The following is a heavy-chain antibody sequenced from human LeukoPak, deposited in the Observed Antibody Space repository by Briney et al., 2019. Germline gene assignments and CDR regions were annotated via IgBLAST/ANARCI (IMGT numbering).Heavy chain of an antibody. CDR1: GFTFSSYS. Sequence: GGSLRLSCAASGFTFSSYSMNWVRQAPGKGLEWVSSISSSSSYIYYADSVKGRFTISRDNAKNSLYLQMNSLRAEDTAVYYCARAIPIVVVPADAFDIWGQGTMVTVSS. D-gene: IGHD2-2*01. J-gene: IGHJ3*02. CDR3: ARAIPIVVVPADAFDI. V-gene: IGHV3-21*01. CDR2: ISSSSSYI.